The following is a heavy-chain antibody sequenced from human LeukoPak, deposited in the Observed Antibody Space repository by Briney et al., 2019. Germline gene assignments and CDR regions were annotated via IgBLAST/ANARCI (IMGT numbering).Heavy chain of an antibody. Sequence: ASVKVSCKASGYTFTGYYMHWVRQAPGQGLEWMGWINPNSGGTNYAQKFQGRVTMTRDTSISTAYMELSRLRSDDTAAYYCARRRYYYDSSGFDPWGQGTLVTVSS. CDR1: GYTFTGYY. J-gene: IGHJ5*02. V-gene: IGHV1-2*02. CDR2: INPNSGGT. CDR3: ARRRYYYDSSGFDP. D-gene: IGHD3-22*01.